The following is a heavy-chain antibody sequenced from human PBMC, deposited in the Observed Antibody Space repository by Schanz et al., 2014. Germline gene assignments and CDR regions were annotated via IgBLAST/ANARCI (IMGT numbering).Heavy chain of an antibody. J-gene: IGHJ4*02. CDR2: ISYHGSER. V-gene: IGHV3-30*18. CDR1: GFSFSDYG. CDR3: AKSYDTSGYSGFDS. D-gene: IGHD3-22*01. Sequence: QVQLVESGGGVVQPGRSLRLSCAGSGFSFSDYGMHWVRQAPGRGLEWVAVISYHGSERYYADSMKGRFTISRDNSKNTLYLQMNSLRTEDTAVYFCAKSYDTSGYSGFDSWGQGTLVTVSS.